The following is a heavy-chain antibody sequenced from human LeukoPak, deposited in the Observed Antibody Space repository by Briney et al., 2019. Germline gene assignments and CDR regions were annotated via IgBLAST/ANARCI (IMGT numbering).Heavy chain of an antibody. CDR3: ARAPADETKGPFDY. D-gene: IGHD1-7*01. Sequence: PSETLSLTCTVSGGSISSSSYYWGWIRQPPGKGLEWIGSIYYSGSTYYNPSLKSRVTISVDTSKNQFSLKLSSVTAADTAVYYCARAPADETKGPFDYWGQGTLVTVSS. CDR1: GGSISSSSYY. V-gene: IGHV4-39*07. CDR2: IYYSGST. J-gene: IGHJ4*02.